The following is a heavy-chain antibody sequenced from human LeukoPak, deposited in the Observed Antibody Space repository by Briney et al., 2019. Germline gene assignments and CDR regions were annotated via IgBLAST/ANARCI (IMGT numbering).Heavy chain of an antibody. J-gene: IGHJ4*02. CDR3: ARDPAQKIAAAALNFDY. CDR2: ISSSSSYI. Sequence: GGSLRLSSAASGFTFSSYSMNWVRQAPGKGLEWVSSISSSSSYIYYADSVKGRFTISRDNAKNSLYLQMNSLRAEDTAVYYCARDPAQKIAAAALNFDYWGQRTLVTVSS. D-gene: IGHD6-13*01. CDR1: GFTFSSYS. V-gene: IGHV3-21*01.